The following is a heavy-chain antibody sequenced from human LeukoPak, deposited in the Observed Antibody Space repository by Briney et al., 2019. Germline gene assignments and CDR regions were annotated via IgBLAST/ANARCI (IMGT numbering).Heavy chain of an antibody. CDR1: GGSFNNYY. Sequence: SETLSLTCAAYGGSFNNYYWSWIRQPPAKGLEWIGEINHSGSTNYNPSLKSRVTISVDTSKNQFSLKLSSVSAADTAVYYCARVQAAGDGYYFDFWGQGTLVTVSS. CDR3: ARVQAAGDGYYFDF. J-gene: IGHJ4*02. V-gene: IGHV4-34*01. CDR2: INHSGST. D-gene: IGHD7-27*01.